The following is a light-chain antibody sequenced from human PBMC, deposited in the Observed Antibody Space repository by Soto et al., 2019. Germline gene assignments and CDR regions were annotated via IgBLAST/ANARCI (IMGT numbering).Light chain of an antibody. CDR3: QQYGSSPTWT. J-gene: IGKJ1*01. Sequence: EIVLTQSPGTLSLSPGERATLSCRASQSVSSSYLGWYQQKPGQAPRLLIYGAASRATGSPARFSGSGSGTEFTLTISRLEPDDFAVYYCQQYGSSPTWTFGQGTKVEIK. CDR1: QSVSSSY. V-gene: IGKV3-20*01. CDR2: GAA.